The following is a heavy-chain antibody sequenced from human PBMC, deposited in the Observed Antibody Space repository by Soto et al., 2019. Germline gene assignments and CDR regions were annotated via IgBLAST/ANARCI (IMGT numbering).Heavy chain of an antibody. V-gene: IGHV4-39*01. CDR3: ARRECSGGTCHFDP. D-gene: IGHD2-15*01. CDR2: IHYTGTT. J-gene: IGHJ5*02. Sequence: PSETLSLTCTVSGASISSSNYYRAWIRQPPGKGLEWIGSIHYTGTTYYNPSLKSRVSISEDTSKNQFFLKLTSVTAADTAMYYCARRECSGGTCHFDPWGPGTLVT. CDR1: GASISSSNYY.